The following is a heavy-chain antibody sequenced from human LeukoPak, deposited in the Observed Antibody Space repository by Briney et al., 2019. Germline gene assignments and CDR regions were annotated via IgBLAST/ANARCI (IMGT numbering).Heavy chain of an antibody. J-gene: IGHJ6*02. CDR2: INPNSGGT. V-gene: IGHV1-2*02. D-gene: IGHD4-23*01. Sequence: ASVKVSCKASGYTFTGYYMHWVRQAPGQGLEWMGWINPNSGGTNYAQKFQGRVTMTRDTSISTAYMELRSLRSDDTAVYYCARYGGNRDYYYGMDVWGQGTTVTVSS. CDR3: ARYGGNRDYYYGMDV. CDR1: GYTFTGYY.